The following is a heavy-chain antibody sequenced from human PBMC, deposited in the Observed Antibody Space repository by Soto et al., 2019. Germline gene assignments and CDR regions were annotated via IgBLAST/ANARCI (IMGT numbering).Heavy chain of an antibody. D-gene: IGHD3-10*01. V-gene: IGHV3-30-3*01. CDR3: ARVGSVRGHYYYYGMDV. Sequence: LRLSCAASGFTFSSYAMHWVRQAPGKGLEWVAVISYDGSNKYYADSVKGRFTISRDNSKNTLYLQMNSLRAEDTAVYYCARVGSVRGHYYYYGMDVWGQGTTVTVSS. CDR1: GFTFSSYA. J-gene: IGHJ6*02. CDR2: ISYDGSNK.